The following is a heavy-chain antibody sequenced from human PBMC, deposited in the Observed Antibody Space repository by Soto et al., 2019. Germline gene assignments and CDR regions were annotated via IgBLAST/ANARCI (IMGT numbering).Heavy chain of an antibody. V-gene: IGHV4-59*01. D-gene: IGHD3-10*02. J-gene: IGHJ5*01. Sequence: QVQLQESGPGLVKPSETLSLTCTVSGGSISSYYWSWIRQPPGKGLEWIGFIFYSGSTSYNPSLXXRXXISIDTSEYQFSLKLNSVTAADTAVYYCASMIGAPVLRFASWGQGTLVAVSS. CDR1: GGSISSYY. CDR2: IFYSGST. CDR3: ASMIGAPVLRFAS.